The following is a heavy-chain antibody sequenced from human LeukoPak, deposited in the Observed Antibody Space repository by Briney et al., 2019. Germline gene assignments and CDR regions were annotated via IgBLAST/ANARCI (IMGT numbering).Heavy chain of an antibody. CDR2: ISYDGSNK. CDR1: GFTFSSYA. D-gene: IGHD2-2*01. J-gene: IGHJ5*02. CDR3: ARGNDLVVVPAALVRWFDP. V-gene: IGHV3-30*04. Sequence: GESLRLSCAASGFTFSSYAMHWVRQAPGKGLEWVAVISYDGSNKYYADSVKGRFTISRDNSKNTLYLQMNSLRAEDTAVYYCARGNDLVVVPAALVRWFDPWGQGTLVTVSS.